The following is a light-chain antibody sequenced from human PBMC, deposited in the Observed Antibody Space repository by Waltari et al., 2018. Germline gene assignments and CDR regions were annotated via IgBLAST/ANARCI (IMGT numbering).Light chain of an antibody. J-gene: IGLJ3*02. Sequence: QSALTQPRSVSGSPGPSVTIPCTGTSSDVGCYKHVSWYHHHPGKAPKLIIYDVTKRPSGVPDRFSASKSDNTASLTISGLQAEDEADYYCCAYAGSITFWVFGGGTKLTVL. V-gene: IGLV2-11*01. CDR2: DVT. CDR3: CAYAGSITFWV. CDR1: SSDVGCYKH.